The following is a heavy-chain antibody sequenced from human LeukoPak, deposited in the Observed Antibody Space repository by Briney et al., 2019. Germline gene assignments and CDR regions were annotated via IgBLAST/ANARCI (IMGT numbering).Heavy chain of an antibody. J-gene: IGHJ1*01. CDR1: GGSIRSYY. CDR3: AASKPATGTTYFYH. CDR2: IYYSGST. Sequence: SETLSLTCTVSGGSIRSYYWSWIRQPPGKGLEWIGYIYYSGSTNYNPSLKSRVTISVDTSKNQFSLKLSSVTAADTAVYYCAASKPATGTTYFYHWGQGTLVTVSS. D-gene: IGHD1-1*01. V-gene: IGHV4-59*01.